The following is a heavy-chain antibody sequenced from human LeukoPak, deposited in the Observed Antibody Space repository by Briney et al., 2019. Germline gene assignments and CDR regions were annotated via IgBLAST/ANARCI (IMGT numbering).Heavy chain of an antibody. J-gene: IGHJ4*02. D-gene: IGHD5-18*01. CDR1: GFTFSSYA. CDR3: AKEPYSYATSSDY. Sequence: GGSLRLSCAASGFTFSSYAMHWVRQAPGKGLEWVAVISYDGSNKYYADSVKGRFTISRDNSKNTLYLQMNSLRAEDTAVYYCAKEPYSYATSSDYWGQGTLVTVSS. CDR2: ISYDGSNK. V-gene: IGHV3-30-3*01.